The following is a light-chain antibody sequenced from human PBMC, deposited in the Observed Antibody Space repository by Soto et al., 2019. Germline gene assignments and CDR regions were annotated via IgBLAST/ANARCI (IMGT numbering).Light chain of an antibody. CDR2: HVG. Sequence: QSVLTQPRSVSGSPGPSVTISCSGTSRDVGGYEYVPWYQQHPGKAPRLLIYHVGQRPSGVPDRFSGSKSGTTASLTISGLQADDEADYYCCSYTSSSPYGFGTGTKVTVL. V-gene: IGLV2-11*01. J-gene: IGLJ1*01. CDR1: SRDVGGYEY. CDR3: CSYTSSSPYG.